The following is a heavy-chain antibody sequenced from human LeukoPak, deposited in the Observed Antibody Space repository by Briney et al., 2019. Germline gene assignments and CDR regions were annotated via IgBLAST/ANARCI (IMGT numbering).Heavy chain of an antibody. CDR1: GFTFGDYA. V-gene: IGHV3-49*03. Sequence: GGPLRLSCTASGFTFGDYAMSWFRQAPGKGLEWVGFIRSKAYGGTTEYAASVKGRFTISRDDSKSIAYLQMNSLKTEDTAVYYCTRVSSWKGIDYWGQGTLVTVSS. D-gene: IGHD6-13*01. J-gene: IGHJ4*02. CDR2: IRSKAYGGTT. CDR3: TRVSSWKGIDY.